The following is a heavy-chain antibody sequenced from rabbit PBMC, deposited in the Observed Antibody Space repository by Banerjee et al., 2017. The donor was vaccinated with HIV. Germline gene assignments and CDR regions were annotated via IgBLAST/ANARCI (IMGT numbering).Heavy chain of an antibody. V-gene: IGHV1S40*01. Sequence: QSLEESGGGLVQPEGSLALTCTGSGFTISGSYFMCWVRQAPGKGLEWIGCIYGGSGSYTYYASWAKGRFTISKTSSTMVTLHMTSLTAVDTATYLCARGDAGSSWGLDLWGPGTLVTVS. CDR2: IYGGSGSYT. J-gene: IGHJ4*01. CDR3: ARGDAGSSWGLDL. D-gene: IGHD4-2*01. CDR1: GFTISGSYF.